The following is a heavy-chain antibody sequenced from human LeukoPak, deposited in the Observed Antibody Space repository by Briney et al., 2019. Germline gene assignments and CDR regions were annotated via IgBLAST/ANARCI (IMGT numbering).Heavy chain of an antibody. J-gene: IGHJ4*02. Sequence: GGSLRLSCAASGFTFSSYSMNWVRQAPGKGLEWVSSISSSSSYIYYAASVKGRFTISRDNAKNSLYLQMNSLRAEDTAVYYCARAEDDFWSGYYSVDYWGQGTLVTVSS. CDR2: ISSSSSYI. CDR1: GFTFSSYS. V-gene: IGHV3-21*01. CDR3: ARAEDDFWSGYYSVDY. D-gene: IGHD3-3*01.